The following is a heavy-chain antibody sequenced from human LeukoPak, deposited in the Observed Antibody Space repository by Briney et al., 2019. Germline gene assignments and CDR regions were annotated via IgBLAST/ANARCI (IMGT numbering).Heavy chain of an antibody. V-gene: IGHV3-21*01. CDR3: ARLYCTNGVCYGVGFDY. D-gene: IGHD2-8*01. J-gene: IGHJ4*02. Sequence: GGSLRLSCAASGFTFSSYSMNWVRQAPGKGLEWVSSISSSSSYIYYADSVKGRFTIARDNAKNSLYLQMNSLRAEDTAVYYCARLYCTNGVCYGVGFDYWGQGTLVTVSS. CDR1: GFTFSSYS. CDR2: ISSSSSYI.